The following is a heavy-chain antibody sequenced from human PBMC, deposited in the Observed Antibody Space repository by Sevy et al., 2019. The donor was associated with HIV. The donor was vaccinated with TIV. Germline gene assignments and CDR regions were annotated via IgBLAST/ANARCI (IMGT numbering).Heavy chain of an antibody. Sequence: SETLSLTCAISGDSVSTYSAASNWIRQSPSRGLEWLGRTYYKSKWYNDYALSVKSRISINPDTPKNQISLQLNSVTPEDTAVYYCARESRWFFFHFDYWGQGTLVTVSS. D-gene: IGHD3-10*01. J-gene: IGHJ4*02. CDR2: TYYKSKWYN. V-gene: IGHV6-1*01. CDR3: ARESRWFFFHFDY. CDR1: GDSVSTYSAA.